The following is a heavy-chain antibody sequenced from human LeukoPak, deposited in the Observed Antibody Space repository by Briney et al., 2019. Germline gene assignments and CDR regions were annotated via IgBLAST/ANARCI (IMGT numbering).Heavy chain of an antibody. CDR3: ARRGSSGWYVFDY. D-gene: IGHD6-19*01. Sequence: PGGSLRLSCAASGFTFSSYWMHWVRQAPGKGLVWVSRIDSDGSSTSYADSVKGRFTISRDNAKNTLYLQMNSLRAEDTAVYYCARRGSSGWYVFDYWGQGILVTVSS. CDR2: IDSDGSST. CDR1: GFTFSSYW. J-gene: IGHJ4*02. V-gene: IGHV3-74*01.